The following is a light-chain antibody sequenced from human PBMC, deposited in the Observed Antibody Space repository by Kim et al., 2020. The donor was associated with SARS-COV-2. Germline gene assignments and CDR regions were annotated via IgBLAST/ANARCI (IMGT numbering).Light chain of an antibody. Sequence: QSVLTQPASVSGSPGQSITISCTGTSSDVGGYNHVSWYQQHPGKAPKLMIYDVSNRPSGVSNRFSGSKSGNTASLTISGLQAEDEADYYCSSYTRTTTLVLFGGGTQLTVL. CDR3: SSYTRTTTLVL. V-gene: IGLV2-14*03. CDR1: SSDVGGYNH. CDR2: DVS. J-gene: IGLJ2*01.